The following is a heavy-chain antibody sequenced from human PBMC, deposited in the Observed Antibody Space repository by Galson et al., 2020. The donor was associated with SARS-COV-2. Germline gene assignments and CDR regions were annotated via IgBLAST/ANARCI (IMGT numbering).Heavy chain of an antibody. V-gene: IGHV4-30-2*01. CDR1: GTSISSGSYS. CDR2: ISHSGGT. CDR3: ARQESGSYYQYYFDY. Sequence: SETLSLTCAVSGTSISSGSYSWNWIRQPPGKGLEWIGYISHSGGTYYNPSLKSRVTISGDRSKNQFSLRLSSVTAADTAVYYCARQESGSYYQYYFDYWGQGTLVTVSS. J-gene: IGHJ4*02. D-gene: IGHD1-26*01.